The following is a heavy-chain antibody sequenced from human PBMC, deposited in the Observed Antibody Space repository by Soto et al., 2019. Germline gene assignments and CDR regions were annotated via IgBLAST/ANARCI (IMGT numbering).Heavy chain of an antibody. Sequence: GGSLRLSCAAAGFSVSSNYMSWVRQAPGEGLEWVAIIYINGSTDYADSVQGRFSVSRDIYKNTLFLQMNNLRAEDTAVYFCSGDPSGYDEGDWYHGVDVWGQGTTVTVSS. CDR1: GFSVSSNY. CDR2: IYINGST. D-gene: IGHD5-12*01. V-gene: IGHV3-53*01. CDR3: SGDPSGYDEGDWYHGVDV. J-gene: IGHJ6*02.